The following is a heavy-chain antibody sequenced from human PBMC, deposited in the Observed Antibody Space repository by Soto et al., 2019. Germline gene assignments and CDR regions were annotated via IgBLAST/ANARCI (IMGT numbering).Heavy chain of an antibody. Sequence: SETLSLTCAVSGGSISSSNWLSWVCQPPGQGLERIGEIHHSGSTHYSPSLKRRVTISVDKSKNQVSLRLNSVTAADTAMYYCARSAAGSFDYWGQGTLVTVSS. CDR1: GGSISSSNW. V-gene: IGHV4-4*02. CDR3: ARSAAGSFDY. J-gene: IGHJ4*02. CDR2: IHHSGST. D-gene: IGHD2-2*01.